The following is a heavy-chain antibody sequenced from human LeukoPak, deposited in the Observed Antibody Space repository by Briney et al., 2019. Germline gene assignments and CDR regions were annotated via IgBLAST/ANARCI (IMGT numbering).Heavy chain of an antibody. CDR3: ARGLSVGAHFDY. CDR2: IYYSGST. V-gene: IGHV4-39*01. Sequence: KPSEALSLTCTVSGGSISSSSYYWGWIRQPPGKGLEWIGSIYYSGSTYYNPSLKSRVTISVDTSKNQFSLKLSSVTAADTAVYYCARGLSVGAHFDYWGQGTLVTVSS. J-gene: IGHJ4*02. D-gene: IGHD1-26*01. CDR1: GGSISSSSYY.